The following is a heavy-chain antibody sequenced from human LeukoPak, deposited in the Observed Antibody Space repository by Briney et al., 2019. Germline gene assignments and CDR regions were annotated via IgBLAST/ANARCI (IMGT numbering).Heavy chain of an antibody. CDR3: ARDSWRLAQYYDFSTNWFDP. Sequence: SETLSLTCTVSGGSISSGGYYWSWIRQPPGKGLEWIGYIYHSGSTYYNPSLKSRVTISVDRSKNQFSLKLSSVTAADTAVYYCARDSWRLAQYYDFSTNWFDPWGQGTLVTVSS. V-gene: IGHV4-30-2*01. CDR2: IYHSGST. D-gene: IGHD3-3*01. J-gene: IGHJ5*02. CDR1: GGSISSGGYY.